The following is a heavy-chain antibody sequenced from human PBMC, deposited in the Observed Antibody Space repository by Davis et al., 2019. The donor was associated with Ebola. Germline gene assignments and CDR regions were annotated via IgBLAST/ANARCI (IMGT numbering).Heavy chain of an antibody. Sequence: GESLKISCAASGFTVSSNYMSWVRQAPGKGLEWVSVIYNGGSTYYADSVKGRFTISRDNAKNSLYLQMNSLRAEDTAVYYCARDLDYGDYGSGVYWGQGTLVTVSS. CDR3: ARDLDYGDYGSGVY. CDR2: IYNGGST. V-gene: IGHV3-53*01. J-gene: IGHJ4*02. CDR1: GFTVSSNY. D-gene: IGHD4-17*01.